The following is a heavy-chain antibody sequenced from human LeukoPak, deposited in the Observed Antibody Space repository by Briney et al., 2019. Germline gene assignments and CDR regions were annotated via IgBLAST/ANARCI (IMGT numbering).Heavy chain of an antibody. CDR1: GAFISSGDYY. D-gene: IGHD3-16*02. CDR2: IYCSGTT. CDR3: ARGPNYVWGSYRYFDY. V-gene: IGHV4-30-4*01. J-gene: IGHJ4*02. Sequence: SETLSLTCTVSGAFISSGDYYWSWIRQPPKKGLEWIGYIYCSGTTDYNPSLKSRVIISVDTSRNQFSLKLRSVTAADTAVYYCARGPNYVWGSYRYFDYWGQGTLVTVSS.